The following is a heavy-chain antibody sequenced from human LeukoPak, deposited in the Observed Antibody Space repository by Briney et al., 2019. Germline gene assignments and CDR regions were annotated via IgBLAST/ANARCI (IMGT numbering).Heavy chain of an antibody. CDR1: GLTFRNAW. Sequence: SGGSLRLSCAASGLTFRNAWISLVRQAPGKGLEWIGRIKSKTDGGTTDYAAPVKCRFTISRDDSTDTLYLQLNSLKTEDTAIYYCTTDPRNGYYFDYWGQGNLFTVSS. V-gene: IGHV3-15*01. J-gene: IGHJ4*02. CDR2: IKSKTDGGTT. CDR3: TTDPRNGYYFDY. D-gene: IGHD1-1*01.